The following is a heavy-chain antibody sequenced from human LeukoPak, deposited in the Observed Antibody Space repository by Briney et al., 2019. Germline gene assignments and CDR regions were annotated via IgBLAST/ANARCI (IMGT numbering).Heavy chain of an antibody. CDR1: GGSFSSYY. CDR2: INYSGST. D-gene: IGHD3-22*01. V-gene: IGHV4-34*01. Sequence: SETLSLTCAVYGGSFSSYYWSWIRQPPGKGLEWIGKINYSGSTNYNPSLKSRVTISVDMSKNQFSLKLTSVTAADTAVYYCARLIHYDSSGYLDYWGQGTLVTVSS. J-gene: IGHJ4*02. CDR3: ARLIHYDSSGYLDY.